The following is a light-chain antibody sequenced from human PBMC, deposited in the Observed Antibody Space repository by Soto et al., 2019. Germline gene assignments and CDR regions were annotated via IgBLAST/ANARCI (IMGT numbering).Light chain of an antibody. CDR2: GAS. J-gene: IGKJ2*01. CDR3: QQYGSSPYT. CDR1: QSVSSN. V-gene: IGKV3-15*01. Sequence: EIVMTQSPATLSVSPGERATLSCRASQSVSSNLAWYQQKPGQAPRLLIYGASTRATGIPARFSGSGSGTVFNLNISRLEPEDFAVYYCQQYGSSPYTFGQGTKLEIK.